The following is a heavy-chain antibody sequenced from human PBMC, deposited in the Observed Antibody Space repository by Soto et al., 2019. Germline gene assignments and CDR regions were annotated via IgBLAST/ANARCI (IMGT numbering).Heavy chain of an antibody. CDR2: INPNSGGT. Sequence: ASVKVSCKASGYTFTGYYMHWVRQAPGQGLAWMGWINPNSGGTNYSQKFQGWVTMTRDTSISTAYMELSRLRSDDTAVYYCERGGESSSLNAFDIWGQGTMVTVSS. D-gene: IGHD6-13*01. J-gene: IGHJ3*02. CDR3: ERGGESSSLNAFDI. V-gene: IGHV1-2*04. CDR1: GYTFTGYY.